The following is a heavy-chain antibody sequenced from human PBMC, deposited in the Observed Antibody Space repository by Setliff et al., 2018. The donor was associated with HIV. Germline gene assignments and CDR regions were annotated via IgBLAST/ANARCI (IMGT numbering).Heavy chain of an antibody. CDR1: GGSISNYY. CDR3: ASSGYTSGFYWVFGAFGV. Sequence: PSETLSLTCTVSGGSISNYYWTWIRQPPGKGPEWIASIQYGDISHYNPSLQSRVTISVDTSTKKFSLYLSSVNETDTAVYYCASSGYTSGFYWVFGAFGVWGQGKMVTVSS. CDR2: IQYGDIS. J-gene: IGHJ3*01. D-gene: IGHD3-22*01. V-gene: IGHV4-59*01.